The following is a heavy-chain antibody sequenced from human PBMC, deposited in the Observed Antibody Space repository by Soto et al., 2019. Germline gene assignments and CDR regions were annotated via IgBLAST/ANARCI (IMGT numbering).Heavy chain of an antibody. CDR2: ISGSGGST. CDR3: AKDRPGLRYFDWLSFCDY. Sequence: PGGSLRLSCAASGFTFSSYAMSWVRQAPGKGLEWVSAISGSGGSTYYADSVKGRFTISRDNSKNTLYLQMNSLRAEDTAVYYCAKDRPGLRYFDWLSFCDYWGQGTLVTVSS. CDR1: GFTFSSYA. D-gene: IGHD3-9*01. V-gene: IGHV3-23*01. J-gene: IGHJ4*02.